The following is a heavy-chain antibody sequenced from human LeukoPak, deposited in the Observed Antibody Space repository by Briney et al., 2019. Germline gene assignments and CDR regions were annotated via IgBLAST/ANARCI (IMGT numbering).Heavy chain of an antibody. CDR1: GFTVSSNY. Sequence: GGSLRLSCAVSGFTVSSNYMSWVRQAPGKGLEWVSVIYSGGSTYYADSVKGRFTISRDNSKNTLYLQMNSLRAEDTAVYYCARGRASSGRVPFDYWGQGTLVTVSS. J-gene: IGHJ4*02. CDR2: IYSGGST. V-gene: IGHV3-53*05. D-gene: IGHD6-19*01. CDR3: ARGRASSGRVPFDY.